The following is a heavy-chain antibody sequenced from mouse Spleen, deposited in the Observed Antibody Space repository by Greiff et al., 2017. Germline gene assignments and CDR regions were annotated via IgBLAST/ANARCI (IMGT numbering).Heavy chain of an antibody. J-gene: IGHJ4*01. CDR2: ISNGGGST. V-gene: IGHV5-12*02. Sequence: EVHLVESGGGLVQPGGSLKLSCATSGFTFSDYYMYWVRQTPEKRLEWVAYISNGGGSTYYPDTVKGRFTISRDNAKNTLYLQMSRLKSEDTAMYYCARQGDYDYDELLYYAMDYWGQGTSVTVSS. CDR1: GFTFSDYY. D-gene: IGHD2-4*01. CDR3: ARQGDYDYDELLYYAMDY.